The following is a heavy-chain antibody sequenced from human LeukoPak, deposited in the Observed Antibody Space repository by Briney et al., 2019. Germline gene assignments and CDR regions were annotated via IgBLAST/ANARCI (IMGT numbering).Heavy chain of an antibody. CDR1: GGTFSSYA. CDR2: IIPIFDTT. Sequence: SVKVSCKASGGTFSSYAISWVRQAPGQGLEWMGGIIPIFDTTNYAQKFQGRVTITADESTSTAYMELSSLRSEDTAVYYCARDQGDSNSPANDYWGQGTLVTVSS. D-gene: IGHD6-6*01. J-gene: IGHJ4*02. CDR3: ARDQGDSNSPANDY. V-gene: IGHV1-69*13.